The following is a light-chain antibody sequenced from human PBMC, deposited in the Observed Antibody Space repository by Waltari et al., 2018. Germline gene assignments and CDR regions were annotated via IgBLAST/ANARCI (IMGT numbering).Light chain of an antibody. J-gene: IGKJ3*01. CDR1: QGISSY. CDR3: QQYYSYPPFT. V-gene: IGKV1-8*01. Sequence: AIRITQPPSSLSASTGDRVTITCRASQGISSYLAWYQQKPGKAPKLLIYAASTLQSGVPSRFSGSGSGTDFTLTISCLQSEDFATYYCQQYYSYPPFTFGPGTKVDIK. CDR2: AAS.